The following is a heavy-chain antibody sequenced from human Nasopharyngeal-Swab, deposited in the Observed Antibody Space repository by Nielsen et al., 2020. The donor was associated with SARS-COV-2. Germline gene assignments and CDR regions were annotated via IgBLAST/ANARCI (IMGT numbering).Heavy chain of an antibody. CDR1: GYRFSSYC. V-gene: IGHV5-51*01. CDR2: IYHGDSDN. D-gene: IGHD3-22*01. CDR3: SRTAIEGGYYRGDAFDI. J-gene: IGHJ3*02. Sequence: GESLKISCKGSGYRFSSYCIGWVRQMPGKGLEWMGMIYHGDSDNKYSPSVQGQVTISADKSINTAYLQWSSLKASDTAMYYCSRTAIEGGYYRGDAFDIWGQGTMVTVSS.